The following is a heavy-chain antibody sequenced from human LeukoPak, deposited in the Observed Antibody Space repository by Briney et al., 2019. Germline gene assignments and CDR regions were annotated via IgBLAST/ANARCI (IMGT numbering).Heavy chain of an antibody. CDR3: ARDQYQLLTGAFDY. CDR1: GGTFSSYA. J-gene: IGHJ4*02. Sequence: ASVKVSCKASGGTFSSYAISWVRQAPGQGLEWMGGIIPIFGTANYAQKFQGRVTITADESTSTAYMELSSLRSEDTAVYYCARDQYQLLTGAFDYWAREPWSPSPQ. D-gene: IGHD2-2*01. V-gene: IGHV1-69*13. CDR2: IIPIFGTA.